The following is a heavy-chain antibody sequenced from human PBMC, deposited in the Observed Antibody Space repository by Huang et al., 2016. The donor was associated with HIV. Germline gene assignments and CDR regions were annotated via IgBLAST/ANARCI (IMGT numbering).Heavy chain of an antibody. CDR2: IYPGDSDT. CDR3: ARLAGGTWSYYFDL. J-gene: IGHJ4*02. V-gene: IGHV5-51*03. CDR1: GYIFTTSW. Sequence: EVELVQSGTEVKKPGESLKISCKGSGYIFTTSWIGWVRQMPGKGLDWMGIIYPGDSDTRYSPSVQGQVTMSVDKSINTADLHWSSLKASDTAMYYCARLAGGTWSYYFDLWGQGALVTVSS. D-gene: IGHD3-10*01.